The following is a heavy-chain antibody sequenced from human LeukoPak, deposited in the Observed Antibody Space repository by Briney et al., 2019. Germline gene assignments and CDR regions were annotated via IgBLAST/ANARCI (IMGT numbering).Heavy chain of an antibody. D-gene: IGHD6-19*01. Sequence: GGSLRLSCATSGFTFSNYWMSWVRQAPGKGLEWVANIKQDGREKYYVDSVKGRFTISRDNAKNSLYLQMNSLTAEDTAVYYCGRAQWSPLPQHWGQGTLVTVSS. V-gene: IGHV3-7*03. CDR1: GFTFSNYW. J-gene: IGHJ1*01. CDR2: IKQDGREK. CDR3: GRAQWSPLPQH.